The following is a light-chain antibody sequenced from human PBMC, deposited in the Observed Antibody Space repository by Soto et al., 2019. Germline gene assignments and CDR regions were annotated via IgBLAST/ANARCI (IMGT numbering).Light chain of an antibody. CDR2: RSS. J-gene: IGKJ1*01. V-gene: IGKV1-5*03. CDR1: QTISNY. CDR3: QQYDIYAT. Sequence: DIQMTQSPSTLSASVGDRVTITCRASQTISNYLTWYQQRPGKAPKLLIYRSSILQNGVPSRFSGSGSGTEFTLTIRSLQPYDFATYYCQQYDIYATFGQGTRVEI.